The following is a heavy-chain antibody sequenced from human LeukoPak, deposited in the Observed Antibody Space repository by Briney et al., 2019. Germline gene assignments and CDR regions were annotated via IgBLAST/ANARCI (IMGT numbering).Heavy chain of an antibody. Sequence: GGSLRLSCAASGFSVSNNYMSWVRQAPGKGLEWVSVIYSGGSTYYADSVKGRFTISRDNSKNTLYLQMNSLRAEDTAVYYCAKDYTVATIGSDAFDIWGQGTMVTVSS. CDR1: GFSVSNNY. CDR3: AKDYTVATIGSDAFDI. J-gene: IGHJ3*02. V-gene: IGHV3-53*01. D-gene: IGHD5-12*01. CDR2: IYSGGST.